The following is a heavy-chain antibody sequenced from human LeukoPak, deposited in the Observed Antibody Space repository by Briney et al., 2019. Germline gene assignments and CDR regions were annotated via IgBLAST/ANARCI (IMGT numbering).Heavy chain of an antibody. CDR2: IKQDGSEK. CDR3: ARDVYYDGGYFDY. V-gene: IGHV3-7*01. D-gene: IGHD3-22*01. CDR1: GFTFSRDW. J-gene: IGHJ4*02. Sequence: GGSLRLSCAASGFTFSRDWMHWVRQAPGKGLEWVANIKQDGSEKYYVDSVKGRFTISRDNAKNSLYLQMNSLRAEDTAVYYCARDVYYDGGYFDYWGQGTLVTVSS.